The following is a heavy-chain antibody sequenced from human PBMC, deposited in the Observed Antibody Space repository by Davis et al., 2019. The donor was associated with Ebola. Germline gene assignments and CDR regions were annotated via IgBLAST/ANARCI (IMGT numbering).Heavy chain of an antibody. CDR3: ARAGALLPAANNWFDP. CDR2: INHSGST. Sequence: SETLSLTCTVSDYSISSGYYWGWIRQPPGKGLEWIGSINHSGSTFYNPSLESRVTISVDTSKNQFSLKLSSATAADTAVYHCARAGALLPAANNWFDPWGQGTLVTVSS. V-gene: IGHV4-38-2*02. J-gene: IGHJ5*02. D-gene: IGHD2-2*01. CDR1: DYSISSGYY.